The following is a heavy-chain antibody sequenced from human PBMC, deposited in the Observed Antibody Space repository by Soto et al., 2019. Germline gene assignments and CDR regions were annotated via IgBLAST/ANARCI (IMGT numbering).Heavy chain of an antibody. Sequence: ASVKVSCKASGYTFTSYGISWVRQAPGQGLEWMGWISAYNGNTNYAQKLQGRVTMTTDTSTSTAYMELRSLRSDDTAVYYCARDIRGVFSGGAHDAFDIWGQGTMVTVSS. CDR3: ARDIRGVFSGGAHDAFDI. CDR2: ISAYNGNT. CDR1: GYTFTSYG. V-gene: IGHV1-18*01. J-gene: IGHJ3*02. D-gene: IGHD2-15*01.